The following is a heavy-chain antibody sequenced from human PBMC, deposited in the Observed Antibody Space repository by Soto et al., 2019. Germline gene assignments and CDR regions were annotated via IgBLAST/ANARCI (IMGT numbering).Heavy chain of an antibody. D-gene: IGHD1-1*01. Sequence: QVHLVQSGAEVKKPGASVKVSCKGSGYTFTSYGITWVRQAPGQGLEWMGWTSAHDGNTNYARKLQGRVTVTRDTSTSRAYMELRSLRSGDTGVYYCARGRYGDYWGQGALVTVSS. CDR3: ARGRYGDY. J-gene: IGHJ4*02. CDR2: TSAHDGNT. V-gene: IGHV1-18*01. CDR1: GYTFTSYG.